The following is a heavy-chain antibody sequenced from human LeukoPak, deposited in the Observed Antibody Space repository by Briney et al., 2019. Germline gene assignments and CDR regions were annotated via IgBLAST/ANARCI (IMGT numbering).Heavy chain of an antibody. CDR3: ARVRGRKVYYDILTGYRNYFDY. Sequence: PSEALSLTCSVSGDSINSGGYYWSWIRQHPGKGLEWIGDIYYSGSASYNPSLKSRVSISLDTSKNQFSLKLSSVTAADTAVYYCARVRGRKVYYDILTGYRNYFDYWGQGTLVTVSS. CDR1: GDSINSGGYY. CDR2: IYYSGSA. J-gene: IGHJ4*02. V-gene: IGHV4-31*03. D-gene: IGHD3-9*01.